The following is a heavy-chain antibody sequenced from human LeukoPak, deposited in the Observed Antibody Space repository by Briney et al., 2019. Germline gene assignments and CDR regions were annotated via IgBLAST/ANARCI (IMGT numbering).Heavy chain of an antibody. J-gene: IGHJ3*02. CDR1: GFTFSSYS. D-gene: IGHD1-26*01. CDR2: ISTSSIYI. CDR3: ARSLYTMGSTDAFDI. V-gene: IGHV3-21*01. Sequence: GGSLRLSCAASGFTFSSYSMNWVRQAPGKGLEWVSSISTSSIYIYYADSVKGRFTISRDNAKNSLYLQMNSLRAEDTAVYYCARSLYTMGSTDAFDIWGQGTMVTVSS.